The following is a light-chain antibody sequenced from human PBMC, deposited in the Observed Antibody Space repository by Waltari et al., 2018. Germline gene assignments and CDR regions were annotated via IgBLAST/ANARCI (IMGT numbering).Light chain of an antibody. Sequence: QYVLTQPPSVSGAPGQSVTISSPGSRPTIEARTDAHWYQQVPGAAPKLLIYGNTNRPSGVPDRFSGSKSGTSAALAITGLQAEDEADYYCQSYDSSLSVLFGGGTKLTVL. J-gene: IGLJ2*01. CDR1: RPTIEARTD. CDR2: GNT. CDR3: QSYDSSLSVL. V-gene: IGLV1-40*01.